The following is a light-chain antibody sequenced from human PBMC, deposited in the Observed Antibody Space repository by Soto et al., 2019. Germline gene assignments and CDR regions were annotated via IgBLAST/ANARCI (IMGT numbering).Light chain of an antibody. V-gene: IGKV3-20*01. CDR1: QGVTTD. Sequence: EIVLTQSPGTLSVSPGERATLSCRAGQGVTTDFAWDQQKSGQAPRLLIYGTSNRATGIPDRFSGSGSATDFTLTISRLEPEDFALYYCQHYHSGHRIAFGQGTRLEIK. J-gene: IGKJ5*01. CDR2: GTS. CDR3: QHYHSGHRIA.